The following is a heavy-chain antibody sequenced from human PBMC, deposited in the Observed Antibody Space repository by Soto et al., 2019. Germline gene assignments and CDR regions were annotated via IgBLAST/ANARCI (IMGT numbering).Heavy chain of an antibody. CDR1: GGSVSIGSYY. Sequence: PSEALSVTSTLAGGSVSIGSYYWRWIPQPPGKGLEWIGYIYYSGSTNYNPSLKSRVTISVDTSKNQFSLKLSSVTAADTAVYYCARDLYGNYYYGMDVWGQGTTVTVSS. CDR2: IYYSGST. V-gene: IGHV4-61*01. CDR3: ARDLYGNYYYGMDV. D-gene: IGHD3-10*01. J-gene: IGHJ6*01.